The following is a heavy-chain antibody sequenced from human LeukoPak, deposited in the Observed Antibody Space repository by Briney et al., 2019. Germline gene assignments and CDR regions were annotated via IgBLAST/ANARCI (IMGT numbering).Heavy chain of an antibody. J-gene: IGHJ5*02. CDR1: GGSFSGYY. CDR3: ARGSSLTAAGTKSNWFDP. CDR2: INQSGSI. V-gene: IGHV4-34*01. Sequence: SETLSLTCAVYGGSFSGYYWSWIRQPPGKGLEWIGEINQSGSINNNPSLKSRVTISVDTSKNQFSLKLSSVTAADTAVYYCARGSSLTAAGTKSNWFDPWGQGTLVTVSS. D-gene: IGHD6-13*01.